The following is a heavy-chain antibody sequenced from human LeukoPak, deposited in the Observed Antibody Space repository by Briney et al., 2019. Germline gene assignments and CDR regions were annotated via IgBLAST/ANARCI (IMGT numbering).Heavy chain of an antibody. D-gene: IGHD5-18*01. CDR2: ISGSGCST. V-gene: IGHV3-23*01. CDR1: GFTFSSYG. J-gene: IGHJ6*03. CDR3: AKSSGSGYSYGPYYMDV. Sequence: GGSLRLSCAASGFTFSSYGMSWVRQAPGKGLEWVSAISGSGCSTYYADSVKGRFTISRDNSKNTLYLQMNSLRAEDTAVYYCAKSSGSGYSYGPYYMDVWGKGTTVTISS.